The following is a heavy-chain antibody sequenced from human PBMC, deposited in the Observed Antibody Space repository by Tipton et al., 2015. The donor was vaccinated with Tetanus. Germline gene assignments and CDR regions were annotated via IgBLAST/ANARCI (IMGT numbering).Heavy chain of an antibody. D-gene: IGHD3-16*02. J-gene: IGHJ4*02. V-gene: IGHV4-61*01. CDR2: VYHSGST. CDR3: ARANNGYPKKGPFDY. CDR1: GDSVSRSSHY. Sequence: TLSLTCAVSGDSVSRSSHYWTWIRQPPGKELEWVGYVYHSGSTNYHPSLKSRLTISVDTSKNQFSLNLRSVITADTAVYYCARANNGYPKKGPFDYWGQGILVTVSS.